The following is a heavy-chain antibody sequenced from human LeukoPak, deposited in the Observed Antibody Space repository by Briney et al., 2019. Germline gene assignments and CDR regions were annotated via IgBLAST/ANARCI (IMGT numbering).Heavy chain of an antibody. CDR2: FYYSGST. CDR1: GGSISSYY. D-gene: IGHD6-13*01. J-gene: IGHJ4*02. V-gene: IGHV4-59*08. Sequence: ETLSLTCTVAGGSISSYYWSWIRQPPAKGLGWIGYFYYSGSTNYNPSLKSRGTIPVDTSKNPFSLKLRSVTAADTAVYYCARRAAAGLGSFDYWGQGTLVTVSS. CDR3: ARRAAAGLGSFDY.